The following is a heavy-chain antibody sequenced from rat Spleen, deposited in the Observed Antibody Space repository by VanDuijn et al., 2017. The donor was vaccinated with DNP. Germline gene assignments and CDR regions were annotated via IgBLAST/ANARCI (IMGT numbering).Heavy chain of an antibody. D-gene: IGHD1-11*01. V-gene: IGHV3-1*01. Sequence: EVQLQESGPGLVKPSQSLSLTCSVTGYSITSNYWGWIRKFPGNKMEWIGHIGYSGSTSYNPSLKSRIPITRDTSKNQFFLQLISVTTEDTATYYCARGLNYGGYNYYWYFDFWGPGTMVTVSS. CDR3: ARGLNYGGYNYYWYFDF. CDR2: IGYSGST. CDR1: GYSITSNY. J-gene: IGHJ1*01.